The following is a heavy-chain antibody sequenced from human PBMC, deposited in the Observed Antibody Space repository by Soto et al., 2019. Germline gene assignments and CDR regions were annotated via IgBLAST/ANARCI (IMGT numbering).Heavy chain of an antibody. CDR2: LNPGRGVT. Sequence: QVQLIQSGPEVRKPGASVKVSCKASGYTFTSFDINWVRRAAGQGLEWMGWLNPGRGVTGYAQKFLGRLSLTASTSISTAYMELSGLTSDDTAIYYCARDLGATPWFDPWGQGTLITVSS. V-gene: IGHV1-8*01. CDR3: ARDLGATPWFDP. CDR1: GYTFTSFD. J-gene: IGHJ5*02. D-gene: IGHD1-26*01.